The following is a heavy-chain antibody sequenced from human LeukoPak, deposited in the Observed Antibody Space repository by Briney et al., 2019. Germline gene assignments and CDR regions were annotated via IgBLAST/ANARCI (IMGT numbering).Heavy chain of an antibody. CDR2: INSDGSST. Sequence: TGGSLRLSCAASGFTFSSYWMHWVRQAPGKGLVWVSRINSDGSSTSYADSVKGRFTISRDNAKNTLYLQMNSLRAEDTAVYYCARDIGGMTTEYYFDHWGQGTLVTVSS. CDR3: ARDIGGMTTEYYFDH. CDR1: GFTFSSYW. D-gene: IGHD4-11*01. V-gene: IGHV3-74*01. J-gene: IGHJ4*02.